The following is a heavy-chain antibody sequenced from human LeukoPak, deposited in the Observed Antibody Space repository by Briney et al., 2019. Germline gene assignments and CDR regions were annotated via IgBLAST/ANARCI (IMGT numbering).Heavy chain of an antibody. CDR3: TTDYYGSGSYPDAFDI. D-gene: IGHD3-10*01. J-gene: IGHJ3*02. V-gene: IGHV3-15*01. CDR2: IKSKTDGGTT. Sequence: GGSLRLSCAASGFTFSNAWMSWVRQAPGKGLKWVGRIKSKTDGGTTDYAAPVKGRFTISRDDSKNTLYLQMNSLKTEDTAVYYCTTDYYGSGSYPDAFDIWGRGTMVTVSS. CDR1: GFTFSNAW.